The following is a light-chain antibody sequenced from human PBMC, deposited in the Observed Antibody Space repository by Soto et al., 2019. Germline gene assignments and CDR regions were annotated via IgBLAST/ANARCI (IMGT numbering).Light chain of an antibody. CDR3: QQYYRPWT. V-gene: IGKV4-1*01. Sequence: DIVMTQSPDSLAVSLGERATINCKSSQSVLYSSNNKNYLAWYQQKPGQPPKLLIYWASTRESGVPDRVSGSGSGTDFTLTISSLQAEDGAVYYCQQYYRPWTCGQGTKVEIK. CDR1: QSVLYSSNNKNY. J-gene: IGKJ1*01. CDR2: WAS.